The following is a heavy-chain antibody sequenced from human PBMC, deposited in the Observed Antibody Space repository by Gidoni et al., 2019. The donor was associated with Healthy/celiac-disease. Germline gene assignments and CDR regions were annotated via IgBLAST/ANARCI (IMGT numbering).Heavy chain of an antibody. CDR2: IWYDGSNK. Sequence: QVQLVESGGGVVQPGRSLRLSCAASGFTFSSYGMPWVRQAPGKGLEWVAVIWYDGSNKYYADSVKGRFTISRDNSKNTLYLQMNSLRAEDTAVYYCARETDYGGNLIDYWGQGTLVTVSS. D-gene: IGHD4-17*01. CDR3: ARETDYGGNLIDY. J-gene: IGHJ4*02. V-gene: IGHV3-33*01. CDR1: GFTFSSYG.